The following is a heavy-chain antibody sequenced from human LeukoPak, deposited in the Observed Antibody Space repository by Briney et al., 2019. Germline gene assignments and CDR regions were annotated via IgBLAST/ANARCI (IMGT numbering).Heavy chain of an antibody. D-gene: IGHD3-3*01. Sequence: PGGPLRLSCAASGLTFNSYWLHWLRQAPGKGLVWVSRINTDGSSTSYADSVKGRFPISRDNAKNTLYLQMNSLRAEDTAVYYCARGGDAITIFGVVNPYYYYYYMDVWGKGTTVTVSS. CDR3: ARGGDAITIFGVVNPYYYYYYMDV. CDR2: INTDGSST. CDR1: GLTFNSYW. J-gene: IGHJ6*03. V-gene: IGHV3-74*01.